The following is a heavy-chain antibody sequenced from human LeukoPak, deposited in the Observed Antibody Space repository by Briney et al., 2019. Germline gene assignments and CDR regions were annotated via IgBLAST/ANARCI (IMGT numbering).Heavy chain of an antibody. Sequence: PSETLSLTCTVSGGSISSGSYYWSWIRQPAGKGLEWIGRIYTSGSTNYNPSLKSRVTISVDTSKNQFSLKLSSVTAADTAVYYCARGLGRDNYDILTGSRYYYYYMDVWGKGTTVTISS. D-gene: IGHD3-9*01. CDR1: GGSISSGSYY. V-gene: IGHV4-61*02. CDR3: ARGLGRDNYDILTGSRYYYYYMDV. CDR2: IYTSGST. J-gene: IGHJ6*03.